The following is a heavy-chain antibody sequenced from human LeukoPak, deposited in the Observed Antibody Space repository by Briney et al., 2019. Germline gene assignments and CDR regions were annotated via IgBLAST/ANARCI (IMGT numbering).Heavy chain of an antibody. CDR3: ARGLGCSSTSCPPNWFDP. CDR2: TIPIFGTA. V-gene: IGHV1-69*01. J-gene: IGHJ5*02. Sequence: SVKVSCKASGGTFSSYAISWVRQAPGQGLEWMGETIPIFGTANYAQKFQGRVTITADESTSTDYMELSSLRSEDTAVYYCARGLGCSSTSCPPNWFDPWGQGTLVTVSS. D-gene: IGHD2-2*01. CDR1: GGTFSSYA.